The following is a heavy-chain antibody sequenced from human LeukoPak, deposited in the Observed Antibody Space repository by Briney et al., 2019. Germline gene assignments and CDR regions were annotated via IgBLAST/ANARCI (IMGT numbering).Heavy chain of an antibody. CDR3: ARHVPDTAHAFDI. CDR1: GYSISSGYY. CDR2: IYHSGST. Sequence: SETLSLTCTVSGYSISSGYYWGWIRQPPGKGLEWIGSIYHSGSTYYNPSLKSRVTISVDTSKNQFSLKLSSVTAADTAVYYCARHVPDTAHAFDIWGQGTMVTVSS. J-gene: IGHJ3*02. V-gene: IGHV4-38-2*02. D-gene: IGHD5-18*01.